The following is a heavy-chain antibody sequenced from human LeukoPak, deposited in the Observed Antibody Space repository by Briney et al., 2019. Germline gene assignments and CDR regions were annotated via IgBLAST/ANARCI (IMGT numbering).Heavy chain of an antibody. J-gene: IGHJ5*02. CDR1: GGTFSSYA. CDR2: IIPILGIA. CDR3: ARGDQARNWFDP. V-gene: IGHV1-69*04. Sequence: ASVKVSCKASGGTFSSYAITWVRQAPGQGLEWMGRIIPILGIANYAQKFQGRVTITADKSTSTAYMEVSSLRSEDTAVYFCARGDQARNWFDPWGQGTLVTVSS.